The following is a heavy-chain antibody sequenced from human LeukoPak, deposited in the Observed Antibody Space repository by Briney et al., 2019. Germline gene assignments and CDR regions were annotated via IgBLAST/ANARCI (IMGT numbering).Heavy chain of an antibody. V-gene: IGHV3-48*01. CDR3: ASGGGSYLLSGFIDY. D-gene: IGHD1-26*01. Sequence: GGSLRLSCAASGFTFSSHSMNWVRQAPGKGLEWVSYISSSSSTIYYADSVKGRFTISRDNAKNSLYLQMNSLRAEDTAVYYCASGGGSYLLSGFIDYWGQGTLVTVSS. CDR1: GFTFSSHS. CDR2: ISSSSSTI. J-gene: IGHJ4*02.